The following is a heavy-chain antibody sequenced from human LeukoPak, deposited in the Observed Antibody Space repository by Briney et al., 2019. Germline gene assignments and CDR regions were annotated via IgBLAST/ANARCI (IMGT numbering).Heavy chain of an antibody. CDR1: GGTFSSYA. D-gene: IGHD1-14*01. CDR3: ARSGHYQFYYYYYMDV. V-gene: IGHV1-69*13. J-gene: IGHJ6*03. Sequence: GASVKVSCKASGGTFSSYAISWVRQAPGQGLEWMGGIIPIFGTANYAQKFQGRVTITADESTSTAYMELSSLRSEDTAVYYCARSGHYQFYYYYYMDVWGKGTTVTISS. CDR2: IIPIFGTA.